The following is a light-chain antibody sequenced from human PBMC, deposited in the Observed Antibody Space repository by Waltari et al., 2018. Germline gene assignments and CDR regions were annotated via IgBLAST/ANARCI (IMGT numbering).Light chain of an antibody. CDR3: QQYWSSVLYT. CDR2: GAS. V-gene: IGKV3-20*01. Sequence: VWTQSQGTLSLYPGERATLSCRASQSLTKRDLAEYQQKPGQAPRILMYGASSRAAGIPDRCSGSGCGTDFTLTISRLEHEDFAVYYCQQYWSSVLYTFGQGTKLEIK. CDR1: QSLTKRD. J-gene: IGKJ2*01.